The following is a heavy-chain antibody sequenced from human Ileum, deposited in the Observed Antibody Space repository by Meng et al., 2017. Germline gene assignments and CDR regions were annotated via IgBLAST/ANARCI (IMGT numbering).Heavy chain of an antibody. V-gene: IGHV3-23*01. CDR2: ISVSGDVT. CDR1: GFTFSAYA. D-gene: IGHD1-26*01. Sequence: EVQLLQSGGGLVQPGGSLRLSCAASGFTFSAYAMNWVRQAPGGGLEWVSTISVSGDVTHYADSVKGRFAISRDNSKNTLYLQMNSLRAEDTAIYYCAKDPEHGTFSWYFDVWGHGTLVTVSS. CDR3: AKDPEHGTFSWYFDV. J-gene: IGHJ2*01.